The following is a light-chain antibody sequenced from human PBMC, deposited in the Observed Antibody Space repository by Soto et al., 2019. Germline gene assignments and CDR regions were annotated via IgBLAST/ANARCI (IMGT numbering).Light chain of an antibody. CDR3: QQYGGSPRIT. V-gene: IGKV3-20*01. J-gene: IGKJ5*01. CDR2: GAT. CDR1: QTVSASY. Sequence: DIVMTPSPATLSLSPWEKATLSCMASQTVSASYVAWYQQKPGQAPRLLIYGATNRIIGIPDRFSGSVSGTDFTLIINRLEPEDVAIYYCQQYGGSPRITFGQGTRLEIK.